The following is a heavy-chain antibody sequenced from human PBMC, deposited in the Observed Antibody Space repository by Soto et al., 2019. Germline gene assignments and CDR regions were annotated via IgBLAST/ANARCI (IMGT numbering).Heavy chain of an antibody. V-gene: IGHV4-39*01. CDR1: GGSISSSSYY. Sequence: QLQLQESGPGLVKPSETLSLTCTVSGGSISSSSYYWGWIRQPPGKGLEWIGSIYYSGSTYYNPSLKSRVTISVDTSKNQFSLKLSSVTAADTAVYYCARYMENDAFDIWGQGTMVTVSS. CDR3: ARYMENDAFDI. J-gene: IGHJ3*02. D-gene: IGHD3-10*01. CDR2: IYYSGST.